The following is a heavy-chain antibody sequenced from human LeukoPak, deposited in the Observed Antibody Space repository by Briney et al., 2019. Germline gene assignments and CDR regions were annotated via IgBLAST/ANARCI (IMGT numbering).Heavy chain of an antibody. Sequence: SETLSLTCTVSGGSISSYYWSWIRQPPGKGLEWIGYIYYSGSTNYNPSLKSRVTISVDTSKNQFSLKLSSVTAADTAVYYCARDLRHNWNSPAASWFDPWGQGTLVTVSS. J-gene: IGHJ5*02. D-gene: IGHD1-7*01. CDR1: GGSISSYY. V-gene: IGHV4-59*01. CDR3: ARDLRHNWNSPAASWFDP. CDR2: IYYSGST.